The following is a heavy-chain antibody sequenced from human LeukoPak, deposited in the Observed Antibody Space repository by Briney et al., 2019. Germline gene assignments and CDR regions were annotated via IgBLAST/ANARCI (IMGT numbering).Heavy chain of an antibody. V-gene: IGHV3-21*01. CDR2: ITSSSSYI. CDR3: ARHVVAVGFDY. Sequence: GGSLRLSCAASGFTFSSYTMNWVRQAPGKGLEWVSSITSSSSYIYYAHSVKGRFTISRDNAKNLLYLQMNSLRAEDTAVYYCARHVVAVGFDYWGQGTLVTVSS. D-gene: IGHD3-22*01. CDR1: GFTFSSYT. J-gene: IGHJ4*02.